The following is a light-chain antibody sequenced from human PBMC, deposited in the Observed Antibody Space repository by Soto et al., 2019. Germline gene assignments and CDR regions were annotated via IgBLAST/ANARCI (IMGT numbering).Light chain of an antibody. J-gene: IGKJ1*01. V-gene: IGKV3-20*01. CDR3: QQYGNSRA. CDR2: GAS. CDR1: QSVSSSY. Sequence: EIVLTQSPGTLSLSPGERATLSCRASQSVSSSYLAWYQLKPGQAPRLVIYGASSRATGIPDRFSGSGSGTDFTLTISRLEPEDFAVYYCQQYGNSRAFGQGTKVEIK.